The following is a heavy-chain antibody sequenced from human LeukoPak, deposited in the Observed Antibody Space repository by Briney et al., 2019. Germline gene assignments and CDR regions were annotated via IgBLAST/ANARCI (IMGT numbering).Heavy chain of an antibody. J-gene: IGHJ4*02. D-gene: IGHD6-13*01. CDR3: ARGRELTLGIAAAGDFDY. V-gene: IGHV1-2*02. Sequence: ASVKVSCKASGGTFSSYYMHWVRQAPGQGLEWMGWINPNSGGTNYAQKFQGRVTMTRDTSISTAYMELSRLRSDDTAVYYCARGRELTLGIAAAGDFDYWGQGTLVTVSS. CDR2: INPNSGGT. CDR1: GGTFSSYY.